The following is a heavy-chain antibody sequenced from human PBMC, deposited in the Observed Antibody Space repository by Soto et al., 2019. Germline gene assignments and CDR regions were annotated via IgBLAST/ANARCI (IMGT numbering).Heavy chain of an antibody. Sequence: QVQLVQSASEVMKPGASVKVSCKASGYTFIRYGITWVRQAPGQRLEWMGWISPYNDQTIYAQKLQGRVTMTADTSTXTXDMXLRSLKSDDTAVYYCARGGYYDNVWGKLSHYGLDVWGQGTSVTVSS. CDR3: ARGGYYDNVWGKLSHYGLDV. D-gene: IGHD3-16*01. CDR2: ISPYNDQT. CDR1: GYTFIRYG. J-gene: IGHJ6*02. V-gene: IGHV1-18*01.